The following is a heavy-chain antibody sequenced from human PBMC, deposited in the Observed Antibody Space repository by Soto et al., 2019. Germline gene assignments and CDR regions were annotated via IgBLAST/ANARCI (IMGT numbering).Heavy chain of an antibody. J-gene: IGHJ4*02. D-gene: IGHD6-19*01. CDR3: AGTASYSSGLDY. CDR2: LYHSGGT. CDR1: GYSISSGYY. V-gene: IGHV4-38-2*01. Sequence: PSETLSLTCAVSGYSISSGYYWAWIRQPPGKGLEYMGSLYHSGGTFYNPSLKSRLTLLRDTSRSQFSLQLSSVTAADTAVYYCAGTASYSSGLDYWGRGTLVTVSS.